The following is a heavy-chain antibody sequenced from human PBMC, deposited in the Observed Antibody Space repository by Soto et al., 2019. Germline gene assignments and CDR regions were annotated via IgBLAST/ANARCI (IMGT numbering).Heavy chain of an antibody. J-gene: IGHJ6*02. CDR1: GVTFSNAW. Sequence: GGSLRLSCAASGVTFSNAWMNWVRQAPGKGLEWVGRIKSKTDGGTTDYAAPVKGRFTISRDDSKNTLYLQMNSLKTEDTAVYYCTTAVYYYYYYGMDVWGQGTTVTVSS. CDR3: TTAVYYYYYYGMDV. CDR2: IKSKTDGGTT. V-gene: IGHV3-15*07.